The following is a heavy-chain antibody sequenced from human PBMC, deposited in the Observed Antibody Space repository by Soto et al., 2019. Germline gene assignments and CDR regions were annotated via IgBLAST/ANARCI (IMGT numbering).Heavy chain of an antibody. CDR2: TYYGGTT. V-gene: IGHV4-59*01. CDR1: GGSITNYF. CDR3: ARGGWAHDS. Sequence: PSETLSLTCTVSGGSITNYFWTWIRQPPGKGLEWIGNTYYGGTTSYNPSLNSRVAISVDTSKNQFSLELKSVTAADTAVYYCARGGWAHDSWGRGTLVTAPQ. D-gene: IGHD6-19*01. J-gene: IGHJ4*02.